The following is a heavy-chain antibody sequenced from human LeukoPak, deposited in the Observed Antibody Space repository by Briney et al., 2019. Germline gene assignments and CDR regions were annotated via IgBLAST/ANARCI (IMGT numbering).Heavy chain of an antibody. V-gene: IGHV3-23*01. D-gene: IGHD1-1*01. CDR1: GFXFSTYA. Sequence: GGSLRLSCVASGFXFSTYAMSWVRQAPGKGLEWVSALSGSGGSSYYADSVRGRFTISRDNCKNTLYLQMNSLRAEDTAVYYCAKERTSEGYFDNWGQGTLVTVSS. CDR3: AKERTSEGYFDN. CDR2: LSGSGGSS. J-gene: IGHJ4*02.